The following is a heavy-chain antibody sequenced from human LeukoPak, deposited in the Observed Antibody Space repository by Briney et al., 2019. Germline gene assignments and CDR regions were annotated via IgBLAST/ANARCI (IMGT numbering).Heavy chain of an antibody. J-gene: IGHJ4*02. Sequence: PGGSLRLSCAVSGITLSNYWMHWVRQVPGKGLVWVSRINYEGSTTSYADSVKGRFTISRDNAKNTLYLQMNSLRAEDTSVYYCATSSYGGNFGLFDYWGQGILVTVSS. CDR3: ATSSYGGNFGLFDY. D-gene: IGHD4-23*01. CDR2: INYEGSTT. V-gene: IGHV3-74*01. CDR1: GITLSNYW.